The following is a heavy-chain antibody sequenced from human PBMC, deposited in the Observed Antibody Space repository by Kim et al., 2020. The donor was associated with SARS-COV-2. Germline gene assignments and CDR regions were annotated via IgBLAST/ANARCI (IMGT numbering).Heavy chain of an antibody. CDR3: ARDSRYYDSSGYYLGMDV. CDR1: GFTFSSYS. CDR2: ISSSSSTI. Sequence: GGSLRLSCAASGFTFSSYSMNWVRQAPGKGLEWVSYISSSSSTIYYADSVKGRFTISRDNAKNSLYLQMNSLRAEDTAVYYCARDSRYYDSSGYYLGMDVWGQGTTVTVSS. D-gene: IGHD3-22*01. J-gene: IGHJ6*02. V-gene: IGHV3-48*04.